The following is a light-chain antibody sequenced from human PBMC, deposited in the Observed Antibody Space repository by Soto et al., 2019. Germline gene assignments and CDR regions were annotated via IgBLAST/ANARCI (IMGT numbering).Light chain of an antibody. CDR1: PSVSSSY. Sequence: ESVFTQAPGIMSLSPGSCATLSGRASPSVSSSYLAWYQQNPGQANRLLIYGASSRATRIPDRFSGSGSGTDFTLNISRLEAEDLAVYYCQEYGSSPRTFGQGTKVEIK. CDR3: QEYGSSPRT. V-gene: IGKV3-20*01. J-gene: IGKJ1*01. CDR2: GAS.